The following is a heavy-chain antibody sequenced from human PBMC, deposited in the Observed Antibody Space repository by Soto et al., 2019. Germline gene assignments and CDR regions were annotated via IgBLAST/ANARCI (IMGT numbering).Heavy chain of an antibody. J-gene: IGHJ6*01. Sequence: GASVKVSCKASGYTFTSYDINWVRQATGQGLEWMGWMNPNSGNTGYAQKFQGRVTMTRNTSISTAYMELSSLRSEDTAVYYCFFVSWCDYPRDVYYFCGQGSMD. CDR1: GYTFTSYD. CDR3: FFVSWCDYPRDVYYFCGQGSMD. CDR2: MNPNSGNT. D-gene: IGHD3-10*01. V-gene: IGHV1-8*01.